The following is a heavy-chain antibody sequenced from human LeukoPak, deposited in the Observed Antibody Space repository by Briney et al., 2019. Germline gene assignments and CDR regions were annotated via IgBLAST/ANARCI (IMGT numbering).Heavy chain of an antibody. CDR1: GYTFTSYY. CDR2: INPSGGST. CDR3: AMDCGGDCYWHYFDY. J-gene: IGHJ4*02. D-gene: IGHD2-21*02. Sequence: ASVKVSCKASGYTFTSYYMHWVRQAPGQGLEWMGIINPSGGSTSYAQKFQGRVTMTRDTSTSTVYMELSSLRSEDTAVYYCAMDCGGDCYWHYFDYWGQGTLVTVSS. V-gene: IGHV1-46*01.